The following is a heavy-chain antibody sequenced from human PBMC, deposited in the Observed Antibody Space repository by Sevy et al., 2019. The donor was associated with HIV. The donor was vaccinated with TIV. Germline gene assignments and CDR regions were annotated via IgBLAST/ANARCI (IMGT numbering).Heavy chain of an antibody. CDR1: GGPISSGGYY. CDR3: ARDRGYAGGMDV. D-gene: IGHD5-12*01. CDR2: IYYSGST. V-gene: IGHV4-31*03. J-gene: IGHJ6*02. Sequence: SETLSLTCTVSGGPISSGGYYWSWIRQHPGKGLEWIGYIYYSGSTYYNPSLKSRVTISVDTSKNQFSLKLSSVTAADTAVYYCARDRGYAGGMDVWGQGTTVTVSS.